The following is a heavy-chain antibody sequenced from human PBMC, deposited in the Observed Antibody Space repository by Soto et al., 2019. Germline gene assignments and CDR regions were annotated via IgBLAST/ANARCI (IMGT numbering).Heavy chain of an antibody. CDR2: INPSGGST. Sequence: ASVKVSCKASGYTFTSYYMHWVRQAPGQGLEWMGIINPSGGSTSYAQKFQGRVTMTRDTSTSTVYMELSSLRSEDTAVYYCARDIIPAAAGTKSYYYGMDVWGQGTTVTVSS. V-gene: IGHV1-46*01. CDR3: ARDIIPAAAGTKSYYYGMDV. D-gene: IGHD6-13*01. CDR1: GYTFTSYY. J-gene: IGHJ6*02.